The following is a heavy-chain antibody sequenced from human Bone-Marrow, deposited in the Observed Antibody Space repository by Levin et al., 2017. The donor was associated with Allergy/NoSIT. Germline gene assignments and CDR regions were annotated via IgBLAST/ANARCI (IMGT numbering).Heavy chain of an antibody. CDR1: GGSISNSSYY. J-gene: IGHJ4*02. CDR2: IYYSGST. CDR3: AREVRGHYNSRGSHWVDY. D-gene: IGHD3-10*01. V-gene: IGHV4-39*07. Sequence: TSSETLSLTCTVSGGSISNSSYYWGWIRQPPGKGLEWIGTIYYSGSTYYNPSLASRVTISLDTSNNQFSLKLSSVTAADTAVYYCAREVRGHYNSRGSHWVDYWGQGTLVTVSS.